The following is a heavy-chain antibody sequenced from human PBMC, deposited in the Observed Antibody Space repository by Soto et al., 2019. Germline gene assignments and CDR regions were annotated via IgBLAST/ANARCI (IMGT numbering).Heavy chain of an antibody. V-gene: IGHV4-39*01. J-gene: IGHJ6*02. CDR3: ARPHCSSTSCHIVGFMDV. Sequence: QLQLQESGPGLVKPSETLSLTCTVSGGSISSSSYYWGWIRQPPGKGLEWIGSIYYSGSTYYNPSLKSRVTISVDTSKNQFSLKLSSVTAADTAVYYCARPHCSSTSCHIVGFMDVWGQGTTVTVSS. CDR2: IYYSGST. D-gene: IGHD2-2*01. CDR1: GGSISSSSYY.